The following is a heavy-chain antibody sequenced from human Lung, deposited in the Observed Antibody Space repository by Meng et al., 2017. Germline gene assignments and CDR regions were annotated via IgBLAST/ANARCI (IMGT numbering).Heavy chain of an antibody. CDR3: ARGPTTMAHDFDY. Sequence: SETLSLTCVVSGGSFSDYYWSWIRQPPGKGLEWIGEINHSGITNYNPSLESRATISVDTSQNNLSLKLSAVNAADSAVYYCARGPTTMAHDFDYWGQGTLVTVSS. J-gene: IGHJ4*02. CDR2: INHSGIT. V-gene: IGHV4-34*01. CDR1: GGSFSDYY. D-gene: IGHD4-11*01.